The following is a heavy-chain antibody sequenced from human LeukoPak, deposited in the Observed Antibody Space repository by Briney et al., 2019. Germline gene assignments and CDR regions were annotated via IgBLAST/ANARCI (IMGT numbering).Heavy chain of an antibody. Sequence: ASVKVSCKASGYTFTSYGISWVRQAPGQGLEWVGRISPYNGNTNYAQKLQGRVTMTTDTSTSTAYMELRSLRSDDTAVYYCACRGEVGATSSFSPYFDYWGQGTLVTVSS. D-gene: IGHD1-26*01. J-gene: IGHJ4*02. CDR2: ISPYNGNT. CDR1: GYTFTSYG. CDR3: ACRGEVGATSSFSPYFDY. V-gene: IGHV1-18*01.